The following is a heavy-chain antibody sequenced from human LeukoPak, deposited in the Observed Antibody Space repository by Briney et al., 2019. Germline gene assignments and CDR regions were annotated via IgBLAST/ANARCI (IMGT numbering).Heavy chain of an antibody. CDR2: INPNSGGT. CDR1: GYTFTSYG. V-gene: IGHV1-2*02. CDR3: ASETYYYDTTSHYPTYFGS. Sequence: ASVTVSCTASGYTFTSYGISWVRQAPGQGLEWMGWINPNSGGTKYAEKVQGRVTMTRDTSSSTAYMELGRLRSDDTAVYYCASETYYYDTTSHYPTYFGSWGQGTLVTVSS. D-gene: IGHD3-22*01. J-gene: IGHJ4*02.